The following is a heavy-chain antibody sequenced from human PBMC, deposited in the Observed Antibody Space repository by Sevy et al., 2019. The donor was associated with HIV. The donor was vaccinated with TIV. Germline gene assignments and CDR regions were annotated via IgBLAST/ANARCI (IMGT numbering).Heavy chain of an antibody. D-gene: IGHD3-22*01. CDR2: ISGSGKRS. Sequence: GGSLRLSCAASGFTFTSYAMYWVRQAPGKGLEWVAAISGSGKRSFYADSVKGRFTVSRDRSKNTLFLQMDILRVEDTALYYCAEVRIDSSFDGSNWFDFWGQGTPVTVSS. J-gene: IGHJ5*01. CDR1: GFTFTSYA. CDR3: AEVRIDSSFDGSNWFDF. V-gene: IGHV3-23*01.